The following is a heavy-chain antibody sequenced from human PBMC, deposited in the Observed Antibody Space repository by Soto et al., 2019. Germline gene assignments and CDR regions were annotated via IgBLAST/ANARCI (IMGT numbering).Heavy chain of an antibody. D-gene: IGHD3-9*01. CDR1: GYTFTSYD. V-gene: IGHV1-8*01. CDR2: MNPNSGNT. J-gene: IGHJ4*02. Sequence: ASVKVSCKASGYTFTSYDINWVRQATGQGLEWMGWMNPNSGNTGYAQKFQGRVTMTRNTSISTAYMELSSLRSEDTAVYYCARGRTYYDILPAARWGQGTLVTVSS. CDR3: ARGRTYYDILPAAR.